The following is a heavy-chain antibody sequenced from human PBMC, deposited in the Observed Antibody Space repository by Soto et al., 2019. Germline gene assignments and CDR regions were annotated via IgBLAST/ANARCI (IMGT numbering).Heavy chain of an antibody. Sequence: EAQLVDSGGGLVQPGGSLRLSCAASGFTFNSFCMSWVRQDPGQGLEWVANIKQDGSEKYYVDFVKGQFTISRDNAKNSLYLQMNSLRAEATAVYYCARSVGVAGDYWGQGTLVTVAS. D-gene: IGHD6-19*01. CDR1: GFTFNSFC. CDR3: ARSVGVAGDY. CDR2: IKQDGSEK. V-gene: IGHV3-7*01. J-gene: IGHJ4*02.